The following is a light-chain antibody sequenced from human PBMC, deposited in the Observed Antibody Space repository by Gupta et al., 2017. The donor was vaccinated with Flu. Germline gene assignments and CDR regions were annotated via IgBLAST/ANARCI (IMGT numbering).Light chain of an antibody. V-gene: IGKV3-20*01. CDR1: QSVSSCY. Sequence: EIVLTQSPGTLSWSPGERATLSCRASQSVSSCYLAWYQQKPGQAPRLLMYGAASRATGSPDRCSGSGSGTDFTLTISRLEPEDFARDYCQQYGSATRTFGLGTKVEIK. CDR3: QQYGSATRT. CDR2: GAA. J-gene: IGKJ1*01.